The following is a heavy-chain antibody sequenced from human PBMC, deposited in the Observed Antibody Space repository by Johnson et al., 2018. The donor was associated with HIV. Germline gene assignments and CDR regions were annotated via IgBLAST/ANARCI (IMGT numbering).Heavy chain of an antibody. CDR1: GLTFSSSA. V-gene: IGHV3-23*04. CDR3: AKDCGRSAPNDAFDI. D-gene: IGHD2-15*01. J-gene: IGHJ3*02. CDR2: ISSGGGST. Sequence: VQLVESGGGLVQPGGSLRLSCVASGLTFSSSAIRWVRQAPGTGPEWVAAISSGGGSTSYADSVQGRFTISRDNSKNTLYLQMNSLRAEDTAVYYCAKDCGRSAPNDAFDIWGQGTMVTVSS.